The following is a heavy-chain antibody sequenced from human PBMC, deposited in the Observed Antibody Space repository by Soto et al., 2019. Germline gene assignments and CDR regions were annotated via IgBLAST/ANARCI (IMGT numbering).Heavy chain of an antibody. J-gene: IGHJ3*01. V-gene: IGHV1-69*02. D-gene: IGHD2-2*01. CDR3: SIGRWSAETFDV. CDR1: GGTFNTYT. Sequence: QVHLIQSGAEVKKPGSSVKVSCKAAGGTFNTYTLIWVRQAPGHGLEWMGRIIPMVTVTNSAQKFQGRLTLTADKSTGTAFMELTSLRSDDTALYYCSIGRWSAETFDVWGQGTMATVSS. CDR2: IIPMVTVT.